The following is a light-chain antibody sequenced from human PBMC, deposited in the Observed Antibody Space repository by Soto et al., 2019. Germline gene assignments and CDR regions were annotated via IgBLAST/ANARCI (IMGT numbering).Light chain of an antibody. Sequence: QSALTQPPSASGSPGQSVTISCTGTSSDVGGYNYVSWYQQHPGKAPKLMIYEVSKRPSGVPDRFSGSKSDNTASLSVSGLQAEDEADYYCSSYAHSGHVLFGGGTKLTVL. CDR3: SSYAHSGHVL. J-gene: IGLJ2*01. CDR2: EVS. CDR1: SSDVGGYNY. V-gene: IGLV2-8*01.